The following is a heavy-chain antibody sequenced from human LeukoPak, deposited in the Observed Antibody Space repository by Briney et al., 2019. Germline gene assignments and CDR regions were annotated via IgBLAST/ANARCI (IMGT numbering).Heavy chain of an antibody. CDR3: ARGYVQQLSPIGDV. CDR2: IYYSGST. D-gene: IGHD3-10*02. V-gene: IGHV4-59*01. CDR1: GGSISSYY. J-gene: IGHJ6*04. Sequence: SETLSLTCTVSGGSISSYYWSWIRQPPGKGLEWIGYIYYSGSTNYNPSLKSRVTISVDTSKNQFSLKLSSVTAADTAVYYCARGYVQQLSPIGDVWGKGTTVTVSS.